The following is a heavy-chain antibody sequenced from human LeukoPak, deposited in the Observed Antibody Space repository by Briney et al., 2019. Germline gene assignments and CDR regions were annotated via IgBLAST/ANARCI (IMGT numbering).Heavy chain of an antibody. CDR2: ISLTSSDI. D-gene: IGHD3-10*02. CDR1: GFSFISHS. Sequence: PGGSLRLSCAASGFSFISHSMNWVRQAPGKGLEWVSSISLTSSDIYYADSVKGRFTISRDNAKNSLHLQMNSLRAEDTAVYYCAELGITMIGGVWGKGTTVTISS. J-gene: IGHJ6*04. CDR3: AELGITMIGGV. V-gene: IGHV3-21*01.